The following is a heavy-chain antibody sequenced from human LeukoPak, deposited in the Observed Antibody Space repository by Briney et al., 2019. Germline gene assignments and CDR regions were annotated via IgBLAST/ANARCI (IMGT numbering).Heavy chain of an antibody. CDR1: GFTFSSYA. Sequence: GGSLRLSCTASGFTFSSYAMTWVRQAPGKGLEWVSSISGSGAKTYYADSVKDRITISRDNSKNTLYLQMDSLRAGDTALYYCAKDRQDVVVTAIRFDSWGQGTLVTVSS. J-gene: IGHJ4*02. CDR2: ISGSGAKT. CDR3: AKDRQDVVVTAIRFDS. V-gene: IGHV3-23*01. D-gene: IGHD2-21*02.